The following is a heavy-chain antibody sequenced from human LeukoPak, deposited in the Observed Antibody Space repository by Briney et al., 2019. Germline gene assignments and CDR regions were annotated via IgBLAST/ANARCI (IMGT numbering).Heavy chain of an antibody. CDR3: ARGTIGSSISDY. V-gene: IGHV1-2*02. Sequence: ASVKVSCKASGYTFTGYYMHWVRQAPGQGLEWMGWINPNSGGTNYAQKFQGRVTMTRDTSISTAYMELSRLRSDDTAVHYCARGTIGSSISDYWGQGTLVTVSS. J-gene: IGHJ4*02. CDR2: INPNSGGT. CDR1: GYTFTGYY. D-gene: IGHD6-6*01.